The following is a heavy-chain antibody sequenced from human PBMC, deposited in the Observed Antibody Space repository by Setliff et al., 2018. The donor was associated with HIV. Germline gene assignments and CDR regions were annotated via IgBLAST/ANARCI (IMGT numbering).Heavy chain of an antibody. V-gene: IGHV3-48*01. CDR2: ISRSGNTI. CDR3: ASSGSGSYINWFGP. Sequence: GGSLRLSCATSGFTFDSYSIIWVRQAPGKGLEWVSYISRSGNTIYYADSVKGRFTISRDNDKNSVHLQMTSLRAEDTAVYYCASSGSGSYINWFGPWGQGTLVTVSS. CDR1: GFTFDSYS. D-gene: IGHD3-10*01. J-gene: IGHJ5*02.